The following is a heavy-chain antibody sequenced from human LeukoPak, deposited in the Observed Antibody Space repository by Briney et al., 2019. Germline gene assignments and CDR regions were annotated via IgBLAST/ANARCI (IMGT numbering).Heavy chain of an antibody. CDR3: ARDLFDSTGGPWDNWFDP. Sequence: GGSLRLSCAASGFSFSIYWMSWIRQTPGKGLEYVANIESNGGDKYYVDSVKGRFTISRDNAKNSLYLQMNSLRAEDTAVYYCARDLFDSTGGPWDNWFDPWGQGILVTVSS. CDR1: GFSFSIYW. CDR2: IESNGGDK. D-gene: IGHD3-22*01. J-gene: IGHJ5*02. V-gene: IGHV3-7*01.